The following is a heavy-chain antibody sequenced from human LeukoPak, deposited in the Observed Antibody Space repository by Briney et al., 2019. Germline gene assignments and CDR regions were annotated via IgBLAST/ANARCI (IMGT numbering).Heavy chain of an antibody. CDR3: AREGGWYKRGLDYYYYYMDV. J-gene: IGHJ6*03. CDR1: GFTFDDYA. CDR2: INWNSDNI. Sequence: SGGSLRLSCAASGFTFDDYAMHWVRQAPGKGLEWVSGINWNSDNIGYADSVKGRFTISRDNAKNSLYLQMNSLRPEDTAFYYCAREGGWYKRGLDYYYYYMDVRGKGTTVTVSS. D-gene: IGHD6-19*01. V-gene: IGHV3-9*01.